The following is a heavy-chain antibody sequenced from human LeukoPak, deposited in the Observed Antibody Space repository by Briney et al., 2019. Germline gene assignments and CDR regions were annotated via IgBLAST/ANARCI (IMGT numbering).Heavy chain of an antibody. CDR2: IKQDGSET. D-gene: IGHD2-8*02. CDR3: ARLVCTGGRRHPTKFYFDS. J-gene: IGHJ4*02. Sequence: GGSLRLSCAASGFTFSSYWMSWVRQAPGKGLEWVANIKQDGSETYYVDSVKGRFTISRDNAKKSLYLQMNSLRAEDTAVYYCARLVCTGGRRHPTKFYFDSWGQGTLVTVSS. V-gene: IGHV3-7*01. CDR1: GFTFSSYW.